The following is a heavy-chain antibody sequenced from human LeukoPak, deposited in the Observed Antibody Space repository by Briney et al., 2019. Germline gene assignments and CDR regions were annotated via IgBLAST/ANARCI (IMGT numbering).Heavy chain of an antibody. Sequence: ASVKVSFKASGYTFTIYGISWVRQAPGQGEERMGWISAYNGNTNFTQKLQGRVTMTTDTSTSTAYMDLTSLRSDDTAVYYCARDQAATNTQVRFCLDWGQGTLVTVSS. CDR3: ARDQAATNTQVRFCLD. CDR2: ISAYNGNT. V-gene: IGHV1-18*01. CDR1: GYTFTIYG. D-gene: IGHD3-9*01. J-gene: IGHJ4*02.